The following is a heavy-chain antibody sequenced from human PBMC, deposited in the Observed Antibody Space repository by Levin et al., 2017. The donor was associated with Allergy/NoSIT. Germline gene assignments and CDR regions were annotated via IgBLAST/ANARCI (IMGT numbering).Heavy chain of an antibody. CDR1: GFTFSSYA. J-gene: IGHJ4*02. D-gene: IGHD1-14*01. CDR3: AKEGPGRVFDY. CDR2: ISYDGSDK. Sequence: GGFLRLSCAASGFTFSSYAMHWVRQAPGKGLEWVAFISYDGSDKYYADSVKGRFTISRDDSKNTLYLQMYSLRAEDTAAYYCAKEGPGRVFDYWGQGTLVAVSS. V-gene: IGHV3-30*18.